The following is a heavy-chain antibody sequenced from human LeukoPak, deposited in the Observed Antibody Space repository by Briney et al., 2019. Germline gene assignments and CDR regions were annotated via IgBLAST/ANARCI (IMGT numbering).Heavy chain of an antibody. Sequence: PSETLSLTCTVSGGSISSYYWSWIRQPAGEGLEWIGRIYTSGSTNYNPSLKSRVTMSVDTSKNQFSLKLNSVTVADTAVYYCARGKGYCTSTSCGYCSGGSCYAIYYYYMDVWGKGTTVTVSS. D-gene: IGHD2-2*01. CDR2: IYTSGST. J-gene: IGHJ6*03. CDR3: ARGKGYCTSTSCGYCSGGSCYAIYYYYMDV. CDR1: GGSISSYY. V-gene: IGHV4-4*07.